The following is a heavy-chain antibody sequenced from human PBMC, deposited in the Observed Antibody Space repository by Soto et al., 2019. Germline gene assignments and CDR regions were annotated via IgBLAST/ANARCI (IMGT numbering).Heavy chain of an antibody. D-gene: IGHD6-13*01. CDR2: ISGSGGST. CDR3: AKVYSSRWLMYYFDY. CDR1: GFTFSSYA. V-gene: IGHV3-23*01. J-gene: IGHJ4*02. Sequence: GGSLRLSCAASGFTFSSYAMSWVRQAPGKGLEWVSAISGSGGSTYYADSVKGRFTISRDNSKNTLYLQMNSLRAEDTAVYYCAKVYSSRWLMYYFDYWGQGALLTAPQ.